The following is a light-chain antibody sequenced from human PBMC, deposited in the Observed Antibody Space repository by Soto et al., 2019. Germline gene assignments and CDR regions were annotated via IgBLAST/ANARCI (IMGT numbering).Light chain of an antibody. J-gene: IGLJ1*01. V-gene: IGLV2-14*01. CDR1: SSDVGGYNY. Sequence: QSALTQPASVSGSPGQSITISCPGTSSDVGGYNYVSWCQQHPGKAPKLMIYDVSNRPSGVSNRFSGSKSGNTASLTISGLQAEDEADYYCSSYTSSSTLVVFGTGTKLTVL. CDR2: DVS. CDR3: SSYTSSSTLVV.